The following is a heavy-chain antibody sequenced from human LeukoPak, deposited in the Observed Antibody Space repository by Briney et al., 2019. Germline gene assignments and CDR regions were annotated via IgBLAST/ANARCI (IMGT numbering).Heavy chain of an antibody. J-gene: IGHJ4*02. CDR2: IYYSGST. D-gene: IGHD3-3*01. V-gene: IGHV4-59*12. CDR3: ARARFWSGYSRVYYFDY. Sequence: PSETLSLTCTVSGGSISSYYWSWIRQPPGKGLEWIGYIYYSGSTNYNPSLKSRVTISVDTSKYQFSLKLSSVTAADTAVYYCARARFWSGYSRVYYFDYWGQGTLVTVSS. CDR1: GGSISSYY.